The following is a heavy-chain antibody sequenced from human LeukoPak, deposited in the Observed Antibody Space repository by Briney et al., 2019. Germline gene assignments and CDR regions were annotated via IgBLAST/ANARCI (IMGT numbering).Heavy chain of an antibody. CDR3: AKDARYSSSWYQVLCC. V-gene: IGHV3-23*01. J-gene: IGHJ4*02. CDR1: GFTLSSYA. CDR2: ISSSGGST. Sequence: GGSLRRSCAASGFTLSSYAMSWVRQAPGKGLEWVSVISSSGGSTYYADSVKGRFTMSRDNSNNTLYLQMNSLRAEDTAVYYCAKDARYSSSWYQVLCCWGQGTLVTVSS. D-gene: IGHD6-13*01.